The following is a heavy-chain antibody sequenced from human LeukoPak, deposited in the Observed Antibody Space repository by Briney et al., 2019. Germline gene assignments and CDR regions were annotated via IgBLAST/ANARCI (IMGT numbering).Heavy chain of an antibody. CDR1: GFTLSSYA. J-gene: IGHJ5*02. D-gene: IGHD4-11*01. Sequence: GGSPRLSCAASGFTLSSYALSWVRQAPGKGLDWVSALSAGGGSTYYADSVKGRFTISRDNSKNTLYLQMNSLRAEDTAVYYCARDEYSDYGCDRWGQGTLVTVSS. V-gene: IGHV3-23*01. CDR2: LSAGGGST. CDR3: ARDEYSDYGCDR.